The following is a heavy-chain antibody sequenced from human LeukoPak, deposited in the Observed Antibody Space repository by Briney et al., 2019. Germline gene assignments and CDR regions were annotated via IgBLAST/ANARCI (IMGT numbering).Heavy chain of an antibody. CDR2: FSGSGGST. V-gene: IGHV3-23*01. Sequence: GGSLRLSCAASGFTFSSYAMSWVRQAPGKGLEWVSAFSGSGGSTYYADSVKGRFTISRDNSKNTLYLQMNSLRAEDTAVYYCAKGDGGYYYDSSGYFKHLYYSDYWGQGTLVTVSS. CDR1: GFTFSSYA. CDR3: AKGDGGYYYDSSGYFKHLYYSDY. D-gene: IGHD3-22*01. J-gene: IGHJ4*02.